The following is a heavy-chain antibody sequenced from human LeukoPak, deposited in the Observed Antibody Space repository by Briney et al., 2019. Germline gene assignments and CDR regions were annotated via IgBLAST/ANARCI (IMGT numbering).Heavy chain of an antibody. D-gene: IGHD1-14*01. Sequence: PSETLSLTCTVSGGSISSYYWSWIRQPPGQGLEWIGHIYYRGSTKYNPSLKGRVTISLDTSKNQISLRLNSVTAADTAVNYCARGANRDAFTIWGQGTMVTVSS. CDR1: GGSISSYY. V-gene: IGHV4-59*12. J-gene: IGHJ3*02. CDR2: IYYRGST. CDR3: ARGANRDAFTI.